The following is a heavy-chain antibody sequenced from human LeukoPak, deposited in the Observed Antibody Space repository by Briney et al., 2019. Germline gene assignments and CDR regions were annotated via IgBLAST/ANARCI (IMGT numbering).Heavy chain of an antibody. Sequence: SETLSLTCPVSGGSISSTNYYWGWIRQPPGKGLEWIGSIYYSGSTYYNPSLKSRVTISIDTSKNQFSLKLTSVTAADTAVYYCARELLGDGYTPYDAFDIWGQGTMVTVSS. V-gene: IGHV4-39*02. CDR3: ARELLGDGYTPYDAFDI. CDR2: IYYSGST. J-gene: IGHJ3*02. D-gene: IGHD5-24*01. CDR1: GGSISSTNYY.